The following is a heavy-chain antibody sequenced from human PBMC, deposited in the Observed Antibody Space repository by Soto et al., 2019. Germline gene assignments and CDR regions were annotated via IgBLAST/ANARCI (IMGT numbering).Heavy chain of an antibody. CDR3: ARDRRWGVRGDSLGY. CDR2: ITSSSIYI. Sequence: EVQLVECGGGLVKRGGSLRLSCAASGFTFSSHSMNWVRQAPGKGLEWVSSITSSSIYIYYADSVKGRFTISRDNAKNSLYLQMNSLRPEDTAVYFCARDRRWGVRGDSLGYWGQGSQVIVSS. V-gene: IGHV3-21*01. D-gene: IGHD3-10*01. CDR1: GFTFSSHS. J-gene: IGHJ4*02.